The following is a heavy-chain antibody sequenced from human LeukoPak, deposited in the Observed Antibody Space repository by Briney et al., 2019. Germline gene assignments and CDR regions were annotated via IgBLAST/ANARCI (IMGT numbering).Heavy chain of an antibody. CDR2: FYDSGDF. Sequence: SQTLSLTCTVSGGSISGHHWTWIRQPPGTGLEWIGYFYDSGDFNYNPSLKSRVTIWMDMSNNQFSMTMSSVTAADTAMYYCARLLRPGGRKGDAFDIWGQGTLVTVSS. V-gene: IGHV4-59*08. D-gene: IGHD1-26*01. CDR3: ARLLRPGGRKGDAFDI. J-gene: IGHJ3*02. CDR1: GGSISGHH.